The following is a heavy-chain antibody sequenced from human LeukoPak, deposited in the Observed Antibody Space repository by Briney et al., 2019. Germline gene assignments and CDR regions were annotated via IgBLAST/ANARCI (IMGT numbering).Heavy chain of an antibody. J-gene: IGHJ4*02. V-gene: IGHV3-7*01. CDR3: ARWLELMRNFDW. CDR1: GFTFSDYW. CDR2: IKQDGSEK. D-gene: IGHD5-24*01. Sequence: GGSLRLSCVGSGFTFSDYWMSCVRPAPGKGLEGVANIKQDGSEKDYVDALKGRFTISRDNAKNSLYLQMNSLRAEDTAVYYCARWLELMRNFDWWGQGTLVTVSS.